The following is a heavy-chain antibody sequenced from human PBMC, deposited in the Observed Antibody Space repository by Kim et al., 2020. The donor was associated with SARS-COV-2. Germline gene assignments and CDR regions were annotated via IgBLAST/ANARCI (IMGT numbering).Heavy chain of an antibody. J-gene: IGHJ5*02. CDR3: AIRGYYDSSGYRSWFDP. Sequence: GESLKISCKGSGYSFTSYWIGWVRQMPGKGLEWMGIIYPGDSDTRYSPSFQGQVTISADKSISTAYLQWSSLKASDTAMYYCAIRGYYDSSGYRSWFDPWGQGTLVTVSS. CDR2: IYPGDSDT. CDR1: GYSFTSYW. D-gene: IGHD3-22*01. V-gene: IGHV5-51*01.